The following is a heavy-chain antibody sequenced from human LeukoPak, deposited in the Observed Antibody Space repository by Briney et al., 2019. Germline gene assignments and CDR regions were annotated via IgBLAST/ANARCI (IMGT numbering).Heavy chain of an antibody. D-gene: IGHD5-24*01. Sequence: KPSETLSLTCTVSGGSITTYYWNWIRQPPGKGLEWIGSISYSGSTDYNSSLKSRVTISSDTSKNHISLKLTSVTAADTAVYYCARDLRDGYNFRWFDPWGQGTLVTVSS. CDR2: ISYSGST. V-gene: IGHV4-59*01. CDR3: ARDLRDGYNFRWFDP. J-gene: IGHJ5*02. CDR1: GGSITTYY.